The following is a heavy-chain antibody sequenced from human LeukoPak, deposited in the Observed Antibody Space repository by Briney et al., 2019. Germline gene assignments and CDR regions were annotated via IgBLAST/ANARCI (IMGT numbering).Heavy chain of an antibody. D-gene: IGHD1-26*01. CDR2: IYYSGGT. Sequence: SETLSLTCTVSGGSISSGGYYWSWIRQHPGKGLEWIGYIYYSGGTYYNPSLKSRVTISVDTSKNQFSLKLSSVTAADTAVYYCATYSGSRGQAFDCWGQGTLVTVSS. CDR3: ATYSGSRGQAFDC. CDR1: GGSISSGGYY. V-gene: IGHV4-31*03. J-gene: IGHJ4*02.